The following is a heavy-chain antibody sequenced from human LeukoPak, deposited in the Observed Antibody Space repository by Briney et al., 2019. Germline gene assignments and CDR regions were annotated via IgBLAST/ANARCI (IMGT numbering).Heavy chain of an antibody. J-gene: IGHJ4*02. D-gene: IGHD3-22*01. Sequence: GGSLRLSCAASGFTFSSYAMSWVRQAPERGLEWVSAISGSGGSTYYADSVKGRFTISRDNSKNTLYLQMNSLRAEDTAVYYCAKELTYYYDSSGDYWGQGTLVTVSS. CDR2: ISGSGGST. CDR1: GFTFSSYA. V-gene: IGHV3-23*01. CDR3: AKELTYYYDSSGDY.